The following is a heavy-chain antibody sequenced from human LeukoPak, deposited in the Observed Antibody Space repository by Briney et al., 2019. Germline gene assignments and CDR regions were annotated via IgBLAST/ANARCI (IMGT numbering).Heavy chain of an antibody. CDR2: IYYSGNT. CDR3: ARDSRGYCSGGTCYPNNWFDP. CDR1: GASISSSIYY. V-gene: IGHV4-39*07. Sequence: SETLSLTCTVSGASISSSIYYWGWIRQPPGKGLGWIVSIYYSGNTSYNPSRKSRITISEYTAKKQFSLELSSLTAADTAVYYCARDSRGYCSGGTCYPNNWFDPWGQGTLVTVSS. J-gene: IGHJ5*02. D-gene: IGHD2-15*01.